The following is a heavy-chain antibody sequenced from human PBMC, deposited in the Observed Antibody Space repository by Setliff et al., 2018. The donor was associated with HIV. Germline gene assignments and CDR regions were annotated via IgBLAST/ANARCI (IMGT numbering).Heavy chain of an antibody. CDR2: LKSRTDGGTA. Sequence: AGGSLRLSCAASGFTFNAYAMHWVRQPPGKGLEWVGRLKSRTDGGTADYAAPVKDRFTISRDDSKNNLYLQMNSLKTEDTAVYYCTTDFVKVGATNIAFDFWGQGILVTVSS. CDR3: TTDFVKVGATNIAFDF. J-gene: IGHJ4*02. V-gene: IGHV3-15*01. D-gene: IGHD1-26*01. CDR1: GFTFNAYA.